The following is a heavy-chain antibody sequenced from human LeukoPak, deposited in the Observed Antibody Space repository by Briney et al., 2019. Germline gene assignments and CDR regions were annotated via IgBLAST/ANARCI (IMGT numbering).Heavy chain of an antibody. J-gene: IGHJ6*02. Sequence: GGSLRLSCAASGFTFSSYWMSWVRQAPGKGLEWVANIKQDGSEKYYVDSVKGRLTISRDNAKNSLYLQRNSLRAEDTAVYYCARGPRAPPTYYDFWSGPLIYYGMDVWGQGTTVTVSS. CDR3: ARGPRAPPTYYDFWSGPLIYYGMDV. CDR1: GFTFSSYW. CDR2: IKQDGSEK. V-gene: IGHV3-7*04. D-gene: IGHD3-3*01.